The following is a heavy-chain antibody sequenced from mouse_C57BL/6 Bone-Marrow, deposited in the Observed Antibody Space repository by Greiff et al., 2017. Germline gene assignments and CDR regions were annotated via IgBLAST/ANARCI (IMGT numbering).Heavy chain of an antibody. V-gene: IGHV14-4*01. D-gene: IGHD1-1*01. CDR2: IDPENGDT. CDR3: RGTNYYGSKGY. J-gene: IGHJ2*01. Sequence: EVMLVESGAELVRPGASVKLSCTASGFNIKDDYMHWVKQRPEQGLEWIGWIDPENGDTEYASKFQGKATITADTSSNTAYLQLSSLTSEDTAVYYCRGTNYYGSKGYWGQGTTLTVSS. CDR1: GFNIKDDY.